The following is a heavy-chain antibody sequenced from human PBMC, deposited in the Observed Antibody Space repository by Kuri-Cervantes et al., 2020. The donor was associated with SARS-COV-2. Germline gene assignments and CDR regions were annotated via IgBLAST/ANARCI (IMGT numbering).Heavy chain of an antibody. CDR1: GFTFSSYA. D-gene: IGHD2-2*01. J-gene: IGHJ4*02. CDR2: ISSSSSYI. CDR3: ARGGCSSTSCLPFDY. Sequence: GESLKISCAASGFTFSSYAMSWVRQAPGKGLEWVSSISSSSSYIYYADSVKGRFTISRDNAKNSLYLQKNSLRAEDTAVYYCARGGCSSTSCLPFDYWGQGTLVTVSS. V-gene: IGHV3-21*01.